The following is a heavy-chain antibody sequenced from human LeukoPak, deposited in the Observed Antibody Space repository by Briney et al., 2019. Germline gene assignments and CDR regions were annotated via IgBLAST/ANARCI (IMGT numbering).Heavy chain of an antibody. CDR1: GGSFSGYY. D-gene: IGHD3-10*01. V-gene: IGHV4-34*01. CDR2: INHSGST. J-gene: IGHJ6*02. Sequence: PSETLSLTCAVYGGSFSGYYWSWIRQPPGKGLEWIGEINHSGSTNYNPSLKSRVTISVDTSKNQFSLKLSSVTAADTAVYYCARVPSVRYYGSGSSYGMDVWGQGTTVTVPS. CDR3: ARVPSVRYYGSGSSYGMDV.